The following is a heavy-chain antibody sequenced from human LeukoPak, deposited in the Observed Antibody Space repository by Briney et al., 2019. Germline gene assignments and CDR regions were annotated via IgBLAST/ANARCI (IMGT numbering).Heavy chain of an antibody. CDR1: GGSFSGYY. V-gene: IGHV4-34*01. CDR2: INHSGST. D-gene: IGHD2-2*01. CDR3: ARGPSGYCSSTSCAATPAYGMDV. J-gene: IGHJ6*02. Sequence: SETLSLTCAVYGGSFSGYYWSWIRRPPGKGLEWIGEINHSGSTNYNPSLKSRVTISVDTSKNQFSLKLSSVTAADTAVYYCARGPSGYCSSTSCAATPAYGMDVWGQGTTVTVSS.